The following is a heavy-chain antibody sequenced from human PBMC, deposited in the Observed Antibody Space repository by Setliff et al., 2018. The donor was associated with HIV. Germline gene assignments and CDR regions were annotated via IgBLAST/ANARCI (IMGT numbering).Heavy chain of an antibody. CDR3: ARGRPFGGYRTIFDY. J-gene: IGHJ4*01. CDR1: GGSISNYC. D-gene: IGHD3-22*01. Sequence: SETLSLTCTVSGGSISNYCWNWIRQPAGKGLEWIGYIFSSGSTNYNPSLQSRVTISIDPSKNQFSLKLNSVTAADTAVYYCARGRPFGGYRTIFDYWGHGMLVTVSS. CDR2: IFSSGST. V-gene: IGHV4-4*09.